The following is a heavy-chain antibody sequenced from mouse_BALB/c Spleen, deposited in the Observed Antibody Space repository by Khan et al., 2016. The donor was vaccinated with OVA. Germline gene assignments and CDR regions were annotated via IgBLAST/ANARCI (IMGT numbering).Heavy chain of an antibody. CDR1: GYTFTNYG. D-gene: IGHD6-2*01. CDR3: ARISSYCDSDV. Sequence: QIQLVQSGPELKKPGETVKISCKASGYTFTNYGMNWVKQAPGKGLKWMGWINTYTGEPTYADDFKGRFAFSLETSASTAYLQINNLKNEDMTTYFCARISSYCDSDVWGPGTTVTVSS. J-gene: IGHJ1*01. CDR2: INTYTGEP. V-gene: IGHV9-1*02.